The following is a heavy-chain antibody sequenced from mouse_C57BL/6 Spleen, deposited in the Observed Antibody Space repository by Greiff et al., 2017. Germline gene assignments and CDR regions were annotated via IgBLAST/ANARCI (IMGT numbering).Heavy chain of an antibody. CDR3: ARWDYYGSSYGGY. Sequence: QVQLKQPGAELVQPGASVKMSCKASGYTFTSYWITWVKQRPGQGLEWLGDIYPGSGSTNSNEKFKSKATLTVDTSSSTAYMQLSSLTSEDSAVYDCARWDYYGSSYGGYWGQGTTLTVSS. CDR1: GYTFTSYW. CDR2: IYPGSGST. V-gene: IGHV1-55*01. D-gene: IGHD1-1*01. J-gene: IGHJ2*01.